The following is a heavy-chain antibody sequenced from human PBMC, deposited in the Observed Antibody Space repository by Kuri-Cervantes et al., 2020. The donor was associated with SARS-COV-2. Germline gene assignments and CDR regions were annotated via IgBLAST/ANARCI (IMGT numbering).Heavy chain of an antibody. J-gene: IGHJ6*03. CDR2: INPNSGGT. CDR1: GGTFSSYT. D-gene: IGHD6-6*01. Sequence: ASVKVSCKASGGTFSSYTISWVRQAPGQGLEWMGWINPNSGGTNYAQKFQGWVTMTRDTSISTAYMELSRLRSEDTAVYYCARAVEEQLARRRGLYYYYYMDVWGKGTTVTVSS. CDR3: ARAVEEQLARRRGLYYYYYMDV. V-gene: IGHV1-2*04.